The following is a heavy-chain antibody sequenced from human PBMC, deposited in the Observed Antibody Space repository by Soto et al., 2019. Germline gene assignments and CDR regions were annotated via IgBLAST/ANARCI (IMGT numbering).Heavy chain of an antibody. V-gene: IGHV3-53*01. Sequence: ETLSLTCTVSGGSVSSGSFYWSWVRQAPGKGLEWVSVIYSGGSTYYADSVKGRFTISRDNSKNTLYLQMNSLRAEDTAVYYCARVTQQQLSMDVWGQGTTVTVSS. CDR1: GGSVSSGSFY. J-gene: IGHJ6*02. CDR3: ARVTQQQLSMDV. D-gene: IGHD6-13*01. CDR2: IYSGGST.